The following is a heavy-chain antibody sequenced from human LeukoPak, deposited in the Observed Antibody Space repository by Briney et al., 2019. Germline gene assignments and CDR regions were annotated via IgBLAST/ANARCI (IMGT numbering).Heavy chain of an antibody. Sequence: GASVKVSCKASGYTFTGYYMHWVRQAPGQGLEWMGWINPNSGGTNYAQKFQGRVTMTTDTSTSTAYMELRSLRSDDTAVYYCARSYYDFWSGYPNYYYYGMDVWGQGTTVTVSS. J-gene: IGHJ6*02. CDR2: INPNSGGT. CDR1: GYTFTGYY. CDR3: ARSYYDFWSGYPNYYYYGMDV. D-gene: IGHD3-3*01. V-gene: IGHV1-2*02.